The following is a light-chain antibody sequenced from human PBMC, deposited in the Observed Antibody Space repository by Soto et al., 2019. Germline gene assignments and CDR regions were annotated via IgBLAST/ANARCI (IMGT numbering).Light chain of an antibody. CDR2: EVS. CDR1: SSDVGAYSY. J-gene: IGLJ2*01. Sequence: QSALTQPASVSGSPGQSITISCTGTSSDVGAYSYVSWYQQHPGKAPKLMIYEVSNRPSGVSDRFSGSKSGNTASLTISGLQAEDEADYYCSSYTSSSTPHVVFGGGTKLTVL. V-gene: IGLV2-14*01. CDR3: SSYTSSSTPHVV.